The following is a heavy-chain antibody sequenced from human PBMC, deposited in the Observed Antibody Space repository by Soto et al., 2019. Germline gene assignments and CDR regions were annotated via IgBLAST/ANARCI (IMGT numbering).Heavy chain of an antibody. Sequence: QVQLQESGPGLVKPSETLSLTCTVSGASISSYYWSWIRQPPGKGLEWIGYIFYSGKINYNPSLKSRVTMSVVMSTIQISLNLSSVTAAATAVYYCARGGHPHSDVLTGSPYWSFNPWGRGTLVTVSS. D-gene: IGHD3-9*01. CDR3: ARGGHPHSDVLTGSPYWSFNP. CDR1: GASISSYY. V-gene: IGHV4-59*01. CDR2: IFYSGKI. J-gene: IGHJ2*01.